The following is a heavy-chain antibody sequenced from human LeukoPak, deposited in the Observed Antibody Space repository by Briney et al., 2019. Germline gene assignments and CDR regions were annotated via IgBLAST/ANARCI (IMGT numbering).Heavy chain of an antibody. CDR1: GYTFTSYG. CDR2: ISAYNGNT. D-gene: IGHD3-16*01. CDR3: ARENMHLAYDY. V-gene: IGHV1-18*01. J-gene: IGHJ4*02. Sequence: ASVKVSCKASGYTFTSYGISWVRQAPGQGLEWMGWISAYNGNTNYAQKLQGRVTMTTDKSTSTAYMELSSLRSEDTAVYYCARENMHLAYDYWGQGTLVTVSS.